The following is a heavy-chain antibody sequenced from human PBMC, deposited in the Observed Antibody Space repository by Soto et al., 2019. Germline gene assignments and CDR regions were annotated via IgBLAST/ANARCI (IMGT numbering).Heavy chain of an antibody. CDR1: GGSVSSGSYY. CDR3: ARVRYSGSYHWYFDL. D-gene: IGHD1-26*01. J-gene: IGHJ2*01. Sequence: QVQLQESGPGLVKPSETLSLTCTVSGGSVSSGSYYWSWIRQPPGKGLEWIGYIYYSGSTNYNPSPKSRVTVSVDTSKNQFSLKLSSVTAADTAVYYCARVRYSGSYHWYFDLWGRGTLVTVSS. V-gene: IGHV4-61*01. CDR2: IYYSGST.